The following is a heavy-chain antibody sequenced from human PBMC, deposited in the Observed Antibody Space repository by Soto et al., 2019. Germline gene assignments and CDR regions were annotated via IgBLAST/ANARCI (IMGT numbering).Heavy chain of an antibody. J-gene: IGHJ4*02. CDR2: TYYRSKWYN. CDR1: GDSVSNSNAA. V-gene: IGHV6-1*01. CDR3: ARCIGGNCYSLDY. D-gene: IGHD2-15*01. Sequence: PSQTLSLTCAISGDSVSNSNAAWNWIRQSPSRGLEWLGRTYYRSKWYNDYAVSVKSRIIINPDTSKNQFSLQLNSATPEDTAVYYCARCIGGNCYSLDYWGQGTLVTVSS.